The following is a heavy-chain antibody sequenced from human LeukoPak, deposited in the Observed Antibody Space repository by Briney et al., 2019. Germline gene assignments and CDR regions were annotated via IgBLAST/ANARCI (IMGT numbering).Heavy chain of an antibody. CDR3: ARGSNYYGSGSAYYYYMDV. J-gene: IGHJ6*03. Sequence: SETLPLTCTFSGGSINNFYWSWIRQPAGKGLEWIGRIHASENTKYNPSLTSRVTMSVDTSKNQFSLKLSSVTAADTAVYYCARGSNYYGSGSAYYYYMDVWGKGTTVTVSS. CDR2: IHASENT. D-gene: IGHD3-10*01. V-gene: IGHV4-4*07. CDR1: GGSINNFY.